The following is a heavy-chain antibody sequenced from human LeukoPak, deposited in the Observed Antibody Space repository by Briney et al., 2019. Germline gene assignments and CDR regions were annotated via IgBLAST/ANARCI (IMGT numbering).Heavy chain of an antibody. V-gene: IGHV4-59*01. CDR3: ARNEVVVVAALAYGMDV. D-gene: IGHD2-15*01. J-gene: IGHJ6*02. CDR2: IYYSGST. Sequence: SETLSLTCTVSGGSISSYYWSWIRQHPGKGLEWIGYIYYSGSTNYNPSLKSRVTISVDTSKNQFSLKLSSVTAADTAVYYCARNEVVVVAALAYGMDVWGQGTTVTVSS. CDR1: GGSISSYY.